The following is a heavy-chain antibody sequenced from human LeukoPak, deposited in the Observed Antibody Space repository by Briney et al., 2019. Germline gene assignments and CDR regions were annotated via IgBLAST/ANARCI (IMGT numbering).Heavy chain of an antibody. CDR2: ISASGGST. CDR1: GFTFSSHG. D-gene: IGHD1-26*01. CDR3: AKEPYSGSQLLDY. Sequence: GGSPRLSCAASGFTFSSHGMSWVRQAPGRGLEWVSGISASGGSTYFADSVKGRFSIFRDNSNNMLYLQMSSLRVEDTAVHYCAKEPYSGSQLLDYWGQGTLVTVSS. V-gene: IGHV3-23*01. J-gene: IGHJ4*02.